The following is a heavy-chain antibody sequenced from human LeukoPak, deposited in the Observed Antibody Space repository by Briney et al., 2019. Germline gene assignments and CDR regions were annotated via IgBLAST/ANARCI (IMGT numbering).Heavy chain of an antibody. V-gene: IGHV3-7*01. CDR2: IKQDGSEK. J-gene: IGHJ4*02. CDR1: GFTFSSYW. CDR3: ARYHDSWDYFDY. Sequence: GGSLRLSCEASGFTFSSYWMSWVRQAPWKGLEWVANIKQDGSEKSYVDSVKGRFTISRDNAKNSLFLQMNSLRAEDTAVYYCARYHDSWDYFDYWGQGTLVTVSS. D-gene: IGHD2-2*01.